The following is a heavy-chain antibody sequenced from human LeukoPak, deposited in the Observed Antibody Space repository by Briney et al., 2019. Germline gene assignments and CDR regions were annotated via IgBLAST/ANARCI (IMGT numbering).Heavy chain of an antibody. V-gene: IGHV1-18*01. CDR1: GYTFTSYG. CDR3: ARDRSYDFWSGPNKFDP. D-gene: IGHD3-3*01. Sequence: ASVKVSCKASGYTFTSYGISWVRQAPGQGLEWMGWISAYNGNTNYAQKLQGRVTMTTDTSTSTAYMELRSLRSDDTAVYYCARDRSYDFWSGPNKFDPWGQGTLVTVSS. CDR2: ISAYNGNT. J-gene: IGHJ5*02.